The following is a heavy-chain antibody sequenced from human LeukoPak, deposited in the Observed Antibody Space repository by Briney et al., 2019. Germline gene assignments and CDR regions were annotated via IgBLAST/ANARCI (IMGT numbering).Heavy chain of an antibody. CDR2: IRYDGSDK. D-gene: IGHD5-24*01. CDR3: AAINIAQLPVRVY. J-gene: IGHJ4*02. CDR1: GFTFSGYG. V-gene: IGHV3-30*02. Sequence: PGGSLSLFCAASGFTFSGYGMHWVRQAPGKGLEWVSFIRYDGSDKYYADSVKGRFTISKDNSKNTLYLQMNSLRVEDTAVYYCAAINIAQLPVRVYWSQGILGTVSS.